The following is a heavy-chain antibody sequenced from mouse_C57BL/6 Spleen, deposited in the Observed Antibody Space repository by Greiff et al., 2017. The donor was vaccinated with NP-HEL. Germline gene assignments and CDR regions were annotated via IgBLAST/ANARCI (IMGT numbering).Heavy chain of an antibody. V-gene: IGHV1-19*01. CDR3: ARGFYYYGSSYVLGFDV. CDR1: GYTFTDYY. D-gene: IGHD1-1*01. J-gene: IGHJ1*03. Sequence: EVQLQESGPVLVKPGASVKMSCKASGYTFTDYYMNWVKQSHGKSLEWIGVINPYNGGTSYNQKFKGKATLTVDKSSSTAYMVPNSLTSEDSAVYYCARGFYYYGSSYVLGFDVWGTGTTVTVSS. CDR2: INPYNGGT.